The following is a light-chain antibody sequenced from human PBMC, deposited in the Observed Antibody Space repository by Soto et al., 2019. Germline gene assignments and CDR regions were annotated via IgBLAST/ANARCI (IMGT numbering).Light chain of an antibody. J-gene: IGLJ7*01. Sequence: QSVLTQPPSVSAAAGQKVTISCSGSSSNIGDNYVSWYQQVPGTAPKLLIYDTDQRSSGTPDRFSAYKSGTSATLGITGLQTGDEADYYCGTWDSSLSVAVFGGGTQLTVL. CDR3: GTWDSSLSVAV. CDR2: DTD. V-gene: IGLV1-51*01. CDR1: SSNIGDNY.